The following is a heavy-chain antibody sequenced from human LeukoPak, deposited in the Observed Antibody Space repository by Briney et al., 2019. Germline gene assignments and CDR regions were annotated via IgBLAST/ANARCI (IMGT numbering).Heavy chain of an antibody. D-gene: IGHD6-19*01. CDR1: GFTFSSYG. V-gene: IGHV3-48*04. Sequence: GGSLRLSCAASGFTFSSYGMHWVRQAPGKGLEWVSYISSSGSTIYYADSVKGRFTISRDNAKNSLYLQMNSLRAEDTAVYYCARDSRDSSGWYWDNWFDPWGQGTLVTVSS. J-gene: IGHJ5*02. CDR3: ARDSRDSSGWYWDNWFDP. CDR2: ISSSGSTI.